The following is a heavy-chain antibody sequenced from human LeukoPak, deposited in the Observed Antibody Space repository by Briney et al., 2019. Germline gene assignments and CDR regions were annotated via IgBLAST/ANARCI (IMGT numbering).Heavy chain of an antibody. J-gene: IGHJ5*02. CDR2: INHSGST. CDR3: ARAPIVVVPAAGTGWFDP. D-gene: IGHD2-2*01. CDR1: GGSFSGYY. Sequence: SETLSLTCAVSGGSFSGYYWSWIRQPPGKGLELIVEINHSGSTNYNPSLKSRVTISVDTSKNQFSLKLSSVTAADTAVYYCARAPIVVVPAAGTGWFDPWGQGTLVTVSS. V-gene: IGHV4-34*01.